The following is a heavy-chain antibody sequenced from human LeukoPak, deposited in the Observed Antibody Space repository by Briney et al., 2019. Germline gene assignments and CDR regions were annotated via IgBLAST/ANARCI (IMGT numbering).Heavy chain of an antibody. CDR2: IYTSGGT. D-gene: IGHD6-6*01. CDR1: GDSISSYY. CDR3: ARLTRLSTSPDRYYLDY. V-gene: IGHV4-4*09. Sequence: SETLSLTCTVSGDSISSYYWSWIRQPPGKGPVWIGYIYTSGGTNYIPSLKGRVTISIDTSKNQFSLKLSSVTAADSAVYYCARLTRLSTSPDRYYLDYWGQGTLVTVSS. J-gene: IGHJ4*02.